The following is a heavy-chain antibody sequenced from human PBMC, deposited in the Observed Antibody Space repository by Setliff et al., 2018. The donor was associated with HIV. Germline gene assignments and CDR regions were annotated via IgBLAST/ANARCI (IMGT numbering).Heavy chain of an antibody. Sequence: GGSLRLSCTFYGFSFNSYGMNWVRQAPGKGPEWVSYISSSSSTIHYTDSVKGRFTISRDNAKNSLYLQMNSLRAEDTAVYYCARDTDSGYEGDYWGQGTLVTVSS. CDR2: ISSSSSTI. CDR3: ARDTDSGYEGDY. D-gene: IGHD5-12*01. CDR1: GFSFNSYG. J-gene: IGHJ4*02. V-gene: IGHV3-48*01.